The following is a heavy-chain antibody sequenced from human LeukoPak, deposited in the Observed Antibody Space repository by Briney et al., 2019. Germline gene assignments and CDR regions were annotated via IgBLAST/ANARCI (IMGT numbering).Heavy chain of an antibody. J-gene: IGHJ5*02. V-gene: IGHV3-21*03. CDR2: ISSSSSYI. CDR3: ARVRAAAGFDP. Sequence: PGGSLRLSCAASGFTFSSYSMNWVRQAPGKGLEWVSSISSSSSYIYYADSVKGRFTISRDNVKNSLYLQMNSLRAEDTAVYYCARVRAAAGFDPWGQGTLVTVSS. CDR1: GFTFSSYS. D-gene: IGHD6-13*01.